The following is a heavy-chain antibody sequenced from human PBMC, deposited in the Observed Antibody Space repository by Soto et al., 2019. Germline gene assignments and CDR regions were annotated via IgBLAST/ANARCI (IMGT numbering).Heavy chain of an antibody. CDR1: GYTFTSYD. CDR2: MNPNSGNT. D-gene: IGHD4-4*01. J-gene: IGHJ4*02. Sequence: ASVKVSCKASGYTFTSYDINWVRQATGQGLEWMGWMNPNSGNTGYAQKFQGRVTMTRNTSISTAYMELSSLRSEDTAVYYCARRQVLLPQRSNGVKYYSNMPFDYWGQGTLVTVSS. CDR3: ARRQVLLPQRSNGVKYYSNMPFDY. V-gene: IGHV1-8*01.